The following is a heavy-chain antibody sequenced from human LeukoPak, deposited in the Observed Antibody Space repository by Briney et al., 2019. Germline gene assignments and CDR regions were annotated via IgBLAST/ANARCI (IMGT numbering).Heavy chain of an antibody. CDR2: ISAYNGNT. J-gene: IGHJ6*03. CDR1: GYTFTSYG. V-gene: IGHV1-18*01. D-gene: IGHD3-3*01. Sequence: ASVKVSCKASGYTFTSYGISWVRQAPGQGLEWMGWISAYNGNTNYAQKLQGRVTMTTDTSTSTAYMELRSLRSDDTAVYYCAREDYDFWSNYYYYYMDVWAKGPRSPSP. CDR3: AREDYDFWSNYYYYYMDV.